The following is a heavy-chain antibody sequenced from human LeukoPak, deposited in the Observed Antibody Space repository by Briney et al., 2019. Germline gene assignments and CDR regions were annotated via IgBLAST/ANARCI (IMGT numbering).Heavy chain of an antibody. CDR3: ARTGDSSGWYAWFDP. V-gene: IGHV1-18*04. J-gene: IGHJ5*02. D-gene: IGHD6-19*01. CDR1: GYTFTSYG. CDR2: ISAYNGNT. Sequence: ASVKVSCKASGYTFTSYGISWVRQAPGQGLEWMGWISAYNGNTNYAQKLQGRVTMARDTSTSTVYMELSSLRSEDTAVYYCARTGDSSGWYAWFDPWGQGTLVTVSS.